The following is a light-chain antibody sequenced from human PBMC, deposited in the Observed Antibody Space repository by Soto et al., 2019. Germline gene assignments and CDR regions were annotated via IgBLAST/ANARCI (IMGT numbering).Light chain of an antibody. Sequence: QSALTQPPSASGSPGQSVTISCTGTSSDVGGYNYVSWYQQHPGKVPKLMIFEVNERPSGVPDRFSGSKSGNTASLTVSGLQAEDEADYYCSSYTNINTRACVFGTGTQLTVL. CDR1: SSDVGGYNY. J-gene: IGLJ7*01. CDR3: SSYTNINTRACV. V-gene: IGLV2-8*01. CDR2: EVN.